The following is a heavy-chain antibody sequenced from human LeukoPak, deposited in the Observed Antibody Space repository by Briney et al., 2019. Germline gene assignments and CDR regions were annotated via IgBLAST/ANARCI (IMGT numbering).Heavy chain of an antibody. J-gene: IGHJ6*02. Sequence: ASVKVSCKASGGTFSSYAISWVRQAPGQGLECMGGIIPIFGTANYAQKFQGRVTITAAESTSTAYMELSRLRSEDTAVYYCAGSIVVVDEGPYYYYGMDVWGQGTTVTVSS. CDR1: GGTFSSYA. CDR3: AGSIVVVDEGPYYYYGMDV. V-gene: IGHV1-69*13. D-gene: IGHD2-15*01. CDR2: IIPIFGTA.